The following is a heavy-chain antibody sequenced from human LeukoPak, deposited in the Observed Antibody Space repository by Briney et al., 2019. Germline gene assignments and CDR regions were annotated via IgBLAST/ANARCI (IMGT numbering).Heavy chain of an antibody. V-gene: IGHV4-39*01. J-gene: IGHJ4*02. CDR2: MFYSGST. Sequence: SETLSLTCTVSGGSISISGYYWGWIRQPPGKGLEWIGSMFYSGSTYYNPSLKSRITISVDTSKNQFSLIVNSVTAADTAVYYCARARGEVAIDYWGQGTRVTVSS. CDR3: ARARGEVAIDY. CDR1: GGSISISGYY. D-gene: IGHD5-12*01.